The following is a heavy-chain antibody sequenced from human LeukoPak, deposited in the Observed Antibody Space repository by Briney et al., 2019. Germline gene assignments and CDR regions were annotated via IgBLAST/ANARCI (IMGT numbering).Heavy chain of an antibody. V-gene: IGHV4-34*01. J-gene: IGHJ3*02. D-gene: IGHD3-3*01. CDR3: ARAPSFTIFGVVIMDAFDI. CDR2: INHSGST. CDR1: GGSFSGYY. Sequence: SETLSLTCAVYGGSFSGYYWSWIRQPPGKGLEWIGEINHSGSTYYNPSLKSRVTISVDTSKNQFSLKLSSVTAADTAVYYCARAPSFTIFGVVIMDAFDIWGQGTMVTVSS.